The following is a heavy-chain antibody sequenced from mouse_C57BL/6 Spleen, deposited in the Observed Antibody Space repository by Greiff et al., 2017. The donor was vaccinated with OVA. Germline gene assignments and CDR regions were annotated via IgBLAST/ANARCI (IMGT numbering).Heavy chain of an antibody. V-gene: IGHV6-3*01. CDR2: IRLKSDNYAT. D-gene: IGHD4-1*02. CDR1: GFTFSNYW. Sequence: EVQLVESGGGLVQPGGSMKLSCVASGFTFSNYWMNWVRQSPEKGLEWVAQIRLKSDNYATHYAESVKGRFTISRDDSKSSVYLQMNNLRAEDTGIYYCTEATGTGYFDYWGQGTTLTVSS. J-gene: IGHJ2*01. CDR3: TEATGTGYFDY.